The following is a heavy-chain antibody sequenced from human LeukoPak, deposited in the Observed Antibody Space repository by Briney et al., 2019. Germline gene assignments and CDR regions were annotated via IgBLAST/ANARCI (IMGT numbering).Heavy chain of an antibody. D-gene: IGHD3-10*01. J-gene: IGHJ3*02. Sequence: GGSLRLSCAASGFTFSSYVMSRVRQAPGKGLEWFSAISGSGGSTYYADSVKGRFTISRDNSKNTLYLQMNSLRAEDTAVYYCAKGLSGSYLNDAFDIWGQGTMVTVSS. CDR1: GFTFSSYV. CDR3: AKGLSGSYLNDAFDI. V-gene: IGHV3-23*01. CDR2: ISGSGGST.